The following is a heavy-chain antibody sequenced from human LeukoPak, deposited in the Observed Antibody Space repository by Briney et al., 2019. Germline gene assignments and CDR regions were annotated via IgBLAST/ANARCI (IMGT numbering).Heavy chain of an antibody. CDR3: ARGGARGSSAFDI. V-gene: IGHV4-59*01. Sequence: SSETLSFTCTVSGDSISAFYWSWIRQPPGKGLEWIGYIYYSGSTNYNPSLKSRVTILIETSKNQFSLKLRSVTAADTAVYYCARGGARGSSAFDIWGQGTMVTVSS. CDR2: IYYSGST. CDR1: GDSISAFY. J-gene: IGHJ3*02. D-gene: IGHD3-10*01.